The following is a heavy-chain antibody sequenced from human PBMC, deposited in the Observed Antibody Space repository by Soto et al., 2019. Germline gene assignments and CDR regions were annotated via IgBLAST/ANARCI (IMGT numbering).Heavy chain of an antibody. CDR1: GGTFSSYA. CDR2: IIPIFGTA. CDR3: ARSGRRSSCYSVEPYYYYGMDV. Sequence: ASVKVSCKASGGTFSSYAISWVRRAPGQGLEWMGGIIPIFGTANYAQKFQGRVTITADKSTSTAYMELSSLRSEDTAVYYCARSGRRSSCYSVEPYYYYGMDVWGQGTTVTVSS. D-gene: IGHD6-13*01. V-gene: IGHV1-69*06. J-gene: IGHJ6*02.